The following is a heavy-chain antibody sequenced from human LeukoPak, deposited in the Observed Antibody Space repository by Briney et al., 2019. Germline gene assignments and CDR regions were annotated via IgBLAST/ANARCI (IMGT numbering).Heavy chain of an antibody. V-gene: IGHV4-4*07. CDR2: IYLTGST. J-gene: IGHJ3*02. CDR3: ARWVGWSASAPGDAFDI. CDR1: GGSISSYY. Sequence: PSETLSLTCTVSGGSISSYYWSWIRQPAGKGLEWIGRIYLTGSTNYNPSIKSRVTMSVDTSKNQFSLKLSSVAAADTAVYYCARWVGWSASAPGDAFDIWGQGTMVTVSS. D-gene: IGHD3-3*01.